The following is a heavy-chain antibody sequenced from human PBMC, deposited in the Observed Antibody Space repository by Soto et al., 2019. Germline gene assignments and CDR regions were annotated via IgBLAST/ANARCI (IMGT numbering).Heavy chain of an antibody. Sequence: QVQLQESGPGLVKPSETLSLTCRVSGGSVSSPFYYWSWIRQPPGKVLEWIGYISYTGNSSCIPSLKGRVTLSIDTSTNQCSLKLNSVTAADTAVDYCAGYGSGMKDYWGQGTLVTVSS. CDR1: GGSVSSPFYY. V-gene: IGHV4-61*01. CDR2: ISYTGNS. J-gene: IGHJ4*02. D-gene: IGHD3-10*01. CDR3: AGYGSGMKDY.